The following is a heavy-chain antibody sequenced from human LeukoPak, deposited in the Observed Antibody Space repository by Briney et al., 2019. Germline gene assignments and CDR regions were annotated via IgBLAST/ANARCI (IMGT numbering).Heavy chain of an antibody. CDR1: GFTFSSYE. J-gene: IGHJ4*02. CDR3: AREASGWAQFDY. CDR2: ISCSGSTR. Sequence: PGGSLRLSCAASGFTFSSYEMNWVRQAPGKGLEWVSYISCSGSTRYYADCMKGRFTISRDNAKNSLYLQMNSLRAEDTAVYYCAREASGWAQFDYWGQGTLVTVSS. D-gene: IGHD6-19*01. V-gene: IGHV3-48*03.